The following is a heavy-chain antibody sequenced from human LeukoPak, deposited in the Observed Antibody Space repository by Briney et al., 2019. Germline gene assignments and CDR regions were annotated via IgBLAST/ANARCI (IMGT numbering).Heavy chain of an antibody. CDR3: ARDPYYYASDY. D-gene: IGHD3-10*01. V-gene: IGHV3-30-3*01. J-gene: IGHJ4*02. Sequence: GRSLRLSCAASGFTFSSYAMHWVRQAPGKGLEWVAVISYDGSNKYYADSVKGRFTISRDNSKNTLYLQMNSLRAEDTAVYYCARDPYYYASDYWGRGTLVTVSS. CDR1: GFTFSSYA. CDR2: ISYDGSNK.